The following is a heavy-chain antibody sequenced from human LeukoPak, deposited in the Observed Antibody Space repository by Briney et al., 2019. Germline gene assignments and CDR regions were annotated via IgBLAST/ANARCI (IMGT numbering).Heavy chain of an antibody. CDR2: IKQDGTEK. Sequence: PGGSLRLSCAASQFTFSSYWMTWVRQGPGKGLEWVANIKQDGTEKNYVDSVRGRFTISRDNAKNSLYLQMNSLRVEDTAVYYCAREDYCVTTSCHIPDYWGQGTLVTVSS. CDR1: QFTFSSYW. D-gene: IGHD4/OR15-4a*01. J-gene: IGHJ4*02. V-gene: IGHV3-7*01. CDR3: AREDYCVTTSCHIPDY.